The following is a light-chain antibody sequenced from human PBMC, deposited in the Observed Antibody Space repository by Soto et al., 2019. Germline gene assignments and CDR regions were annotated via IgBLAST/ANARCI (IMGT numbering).Light chain of an antibody. CDR2: EVN. CDR1: SNDVGGYNH. J-gene: IGLJ2*01. V-gene: IGLV2-14*01. Sequence: QSALTQPASVSGSPGQSITISCSETSNDVGGYNHVSWYQQHPGKAPKLIIYEVNYRPSGVSNRFSGSKSGNTASLTISGLQAEDEADYYCNSYRSTDSVVFGGGTKVTVL. CDR3: NSYRSTDSVV.